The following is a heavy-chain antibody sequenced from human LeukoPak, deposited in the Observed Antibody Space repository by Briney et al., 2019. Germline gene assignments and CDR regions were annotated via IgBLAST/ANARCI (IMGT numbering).Heavy chain of an antibody. Sequence: PGGSLRLSCAASGFTFSTYAMHWVRQAPGKGLEWVAVITYDGGDKYYADSVKGRFTISRDNSKNTVYLQMNSLRAEDTAVYYCARVPYGSGTYTDYWGRGNLDKVSS. D-gene: IGHD3-10*01. CDR1: GFTFSTYA. CDR2: ITYDGGDK. J-gene: IGHJ4*01. CDR3: ARVPYGSGTYTDY. V-gene: IGHV3-30-3*01.